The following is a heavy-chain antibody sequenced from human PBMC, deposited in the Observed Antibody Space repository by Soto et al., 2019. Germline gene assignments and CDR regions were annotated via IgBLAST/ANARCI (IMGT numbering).Heavy chain of an antibody. V-gene: IGHV3-30-3*01. J-gene: IGHJ4*02. CDR3: ARDSTRGYYDSSGYYYVGDFDY. Sequence: QVQLVESGGGVVQPGRSLRLSCAASGFTFSSYAMHWVRQAPGKGLEWVAVISYDGSNKYYADSVKGRFTISRDNSKNTLYLQMNSLRAEDTAVYYCARDSTRGYYDSSGYYYVGDFDYWVQGTLVTVSS. D-gene: IGHD3-22*01. CDR1: GFTFSSYA. CDR2: ISYDGSNK.